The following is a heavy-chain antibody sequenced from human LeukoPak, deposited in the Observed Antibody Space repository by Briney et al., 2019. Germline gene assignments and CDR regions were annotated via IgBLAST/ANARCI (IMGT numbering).Heavy chain of an antibody. CDR1: GITVSSYA. CDR3: ATRTEYCSSTRCAFWYFDL. D-gene: IGHD2-2*01. J-gene: IGHJ2*01. Sequence: GGSLRLSCAASGITVSSYAMSWVRQAPGKGLDWVSSISGSGGSTHYADSVKGRFTISRDNAKNTLYLQMDSLRGEDTAVYYCATRTEYCSSTRCAFWYFDLWGRGTLVTVSS. V-gene: IGHV3-23*01. CDR2: ISGSGGST.